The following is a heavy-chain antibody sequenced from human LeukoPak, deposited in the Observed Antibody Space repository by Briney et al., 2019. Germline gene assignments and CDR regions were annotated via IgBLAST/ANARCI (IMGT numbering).Heavy chain of an antibody. J-gene: IGHJ4*02. CDR2: ISYDGSNK. CDR1: GFTFSTYA. V-gene: IGHV3-30*04. CDR3: AKGDGDYDGEGY. D-gene: IGHD4-17*01. Sequence: PGGSLRLSCAVSGFTFSTYAMHWVRQAPGKGLEWVAVISYDGSNKYYADSVKGRFTISRDNSKNTLYLQMNSLRAEDTAVYYCAKGDGDYDGEGYWGQGTLVTVSS.